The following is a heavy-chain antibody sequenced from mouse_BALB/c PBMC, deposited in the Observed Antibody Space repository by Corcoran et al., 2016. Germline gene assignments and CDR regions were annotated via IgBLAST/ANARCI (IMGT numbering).Heavy chain of an antibody. V-gene: IGHV1S136*01. D-gene: IGHD1-1*01. CDR1: GYTFTSYV. CDR3: ARSGDYGSSYWYFDV. Sequence: EVQLQQSGPELVKPGASVKMSCKASGYTFTSYVMHWVKQKPGQGLEWIGYINPYNDGTKYNEKFKGKATLTSDKSSSTAYMELSSLTSEDSAVYYCARSGDYGSSYWYFDVWGAGTTVTVSS. CDR2: INPYNDGT. J-gene: IGHJ1*01.